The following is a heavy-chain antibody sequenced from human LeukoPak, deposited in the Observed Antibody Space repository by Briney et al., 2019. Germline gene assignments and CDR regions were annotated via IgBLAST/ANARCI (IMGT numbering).Heavy chain of an antibody. Sequence: SETLSLTCTVSGGSISSYYWSWIRQPPGKGLEWIGYIYYSGSTNYNPSLKSRVTISVDTSKNQFSLKLSSVTAADTAVYYCARGPTNLDAFDIWDQGTMVTVSS. CDR2: IYYSGST. CDR3: ARGPTNLDAFDI. D-gene: IGHD5-12*01. V-gene: IGHV4-59*01. J-gene: IGHJ3*02. CDR1: GGSISSYY.